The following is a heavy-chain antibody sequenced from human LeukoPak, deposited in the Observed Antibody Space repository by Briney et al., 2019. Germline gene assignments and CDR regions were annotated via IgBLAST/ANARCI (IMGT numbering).Heavy chain of an antibody. J-gene: IGHJ4*02. D-gene: IGHD6-19*01. CDR1: GYTFTSYD. V-gene: IGHV1-8*01. CDR2: MNPNSGNT. CDR3: ARPGYSSGWYGGDPLDY. Sequence: RASVKVSCKASGYTFTSYDINWVRQATGQGLEWMGWMNPNSGNTGYAQKFQGRVTMTRNTSISTAYMELSSLRSEDTAVYYCARPGYSSGWYGGDPLDYWGQGTLVTVSS.